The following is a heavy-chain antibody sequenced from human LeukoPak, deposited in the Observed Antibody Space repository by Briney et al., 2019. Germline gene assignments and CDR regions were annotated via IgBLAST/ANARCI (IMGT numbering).Heavy chain of an antibody. V-gene: IGHV3-23*01. CDR3: ARSAQIMAAAGLFDY. Sequence: GGSLRLSCAASGFIFSSYAMSWVRQAPGKGLEWVSGISRSGDSTYYGDSVKGRFTISRDNSKNTLYLQMNSLRAEDTAVYYCARSAQIMAAAGLFDYWGRGTLVTVSS. J-gene: IGHJ4*02. CDR2: ISRSGDST. CDR1: GFIFSSYA. D-gene: IGHD6-13*01.